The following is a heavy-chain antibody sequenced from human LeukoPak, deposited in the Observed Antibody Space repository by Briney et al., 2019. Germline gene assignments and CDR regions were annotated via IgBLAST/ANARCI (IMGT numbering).Heavy chain of an antibody. D-gene: IGHD4-17*01. CDR3: ARASHDYGDYSHFDY. V-gene: IGHV4-34*01. CDR1: GGSFSGYY. CDR2: INRSGST. J-gene: IGHJ4*02. Sequence: SETLSLTCAVYGGSFSGYYWSWIRQPPGKGLEWIGEINRSGSTNYNPSLKSRVTISVDTSKNQFSLKLSSVTAADTAVYYCARASHDYGDYSHFDYGGQGTLVTVSS.